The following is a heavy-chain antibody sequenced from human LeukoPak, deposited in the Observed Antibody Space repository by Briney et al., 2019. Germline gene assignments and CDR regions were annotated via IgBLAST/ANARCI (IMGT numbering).Heavy chain of an antibody. V-gene: IGHV1-2*02. J-gene: IGHJ5*02. CDR3: ATVRVRIAAAGPWWFDP. CDR1: GYTFTGYY. CDR2: INPNSGGT. D-gene: IGHD6-13*01. Sequence: SVKVSCKASGYTFTGYYMHWVRQAPGQGLEWMGWINPNSGGTNYAQKFQGRVTMTRDTSISTAYMELSRLRSDDTAVYYCATVRVRIAAAGPWWFDPWGQGTLVTVSS.